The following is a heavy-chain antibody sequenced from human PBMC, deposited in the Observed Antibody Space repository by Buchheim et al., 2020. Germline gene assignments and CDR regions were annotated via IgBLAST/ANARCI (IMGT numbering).Heavy chain of an antibody. V-gene: IGHV4-30-4*01. Sequence: QVQLQESGPGLVKPSQTLSLTCTVSGGSISSDDYYWSWIRQPPGKGLEWIGYIYYSGSTYYNPSLKSRDTISVDTSKTPCSLKLSSVTAADTAVYHCARGGSSWRRYYFDYWGQGTL. J-gene: IGHJ4*02. CDR1: GGSISSDDYY. D-gene: IGHD6-13*01. CDR2: IYYSGST. CDR3: ARGGSSWRRYYFDY.